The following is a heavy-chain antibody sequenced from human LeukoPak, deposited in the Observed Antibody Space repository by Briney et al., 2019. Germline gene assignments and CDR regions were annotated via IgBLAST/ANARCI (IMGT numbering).Heavy chain of an antibody. CDR1: GFTFTSYV. J-gene: IGHJ4*02. D-gene: IGHD2-21*02. CDR3: VRRTASDF. Sequence: GGYLRLSCAASGFTFTSYVMSWVRQAPGKGLEWVASAGGGGDYTYYSDYVKGRFTISRDNSENTVYLQMKSLRAEDTAVYYCVRRTASDFWGQGALVTVSP. CDR2: AGGGGDYT. V-gene: IGHV3-23*01.